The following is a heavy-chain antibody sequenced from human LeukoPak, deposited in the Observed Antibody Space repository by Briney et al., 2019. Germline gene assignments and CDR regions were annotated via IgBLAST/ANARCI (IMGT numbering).Heavy chain of an antibody. V-gene: IGHV4-59*01. CDR1: GGSMTGYY. CDR2: VHSNGRT. CDR3: ARWGGEPHLPFDY. J-gene: IGHJ4*02. Sequence: SETLSLTCTVSGGSMTGYYWNWIRQPPRKGLEWVGYVHSNGRTTSSPSVRSRLSMSVDASKNEFSLRVNSVIAADTAVYYCARWGGEPHLPFDYWGQGILVSASS. D-gene: IGHD3-16*01.